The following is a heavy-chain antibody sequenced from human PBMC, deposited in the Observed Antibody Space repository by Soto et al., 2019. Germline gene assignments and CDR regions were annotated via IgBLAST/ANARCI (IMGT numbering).Heavy chain of an antibody. CDR2: ISGSGGST. D-gene: IGHD3-10*01. CDR1: GFTFSSYA. Sequence: PGGSLRLSCAASGFTFSSYAMSWVRQAPGKGLEWVSAISGSGGSTYYADSVKGRFTISRDNSKNTLYLQMNSLRAEDTAVYYCAKTLSNMVRGVIMHYYYGMDVWGQGTTVTVSS. V-gene: IGHV3-23*01. J-gene: IGHJ6*02. CDR3: AKTLSNMVRGVIMHYYYGMDV.